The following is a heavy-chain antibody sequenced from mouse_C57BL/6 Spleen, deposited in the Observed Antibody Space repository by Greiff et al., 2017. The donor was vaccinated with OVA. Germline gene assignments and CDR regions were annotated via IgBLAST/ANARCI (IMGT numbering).Heavy chain of an antibody. CDR1: GFTFSSYG. J-gene: IGHJ2*01. CDR2: ISSGGSYT. D-gene: IGHD4-1*01. Sequence: EVKLQESGGDLVKPGGSLKLSCAASGFTFSSYGMSWVRQTPDKRLEWVATISSGGSYTYYPDSVKGRFTISRDNAKNTLYLQISSLKSEDTAMYYCARHGKGYFDYWGQGTTLTVSS. CDR3: ARHGKGYFDY. V-gene: IGHV5-6*01.